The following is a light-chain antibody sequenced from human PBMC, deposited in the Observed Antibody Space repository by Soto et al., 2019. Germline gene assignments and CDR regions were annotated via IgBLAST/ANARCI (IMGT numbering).Light chain of an antibody. CDR1: QSISSW. Sequence: DIQMTQSPSTLSASVGDRVTITGRASQSISSWLAWYQQKPGKAPKLLIYDASSLGSGVPSRFSGSGSGTEFPLSISSVQPDDFATYYCQQNNSYSITFGQGTRLEIK. CDR3: QQNNSYSIT. J-gene: IGKJ5*01. CDR2: DAS. V-gene: IGKV1-5*01.